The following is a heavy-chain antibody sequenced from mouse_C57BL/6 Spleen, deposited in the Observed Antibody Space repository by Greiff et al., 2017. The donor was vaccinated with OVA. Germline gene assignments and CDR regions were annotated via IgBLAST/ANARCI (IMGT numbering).Heavy chain of an antibody. D-gene: IGHD1-1*01. CDR1: GFSLSTSGMG. J-gene: IGHJ1*03. CDR2: IYWDDDK. Sequence: QVTLKVSGPGILQSSQTLSLTCSFSGFSLSTSGMGVSWIRQPSGKGLEWLAQIYWDDDKRYNPSLKSRPTLSKDTSRNQVFLKITSVDTADTATYYCALHYYGSSYPHIDVWGTGTTVTVSS. V-gene: IGHV8-12*01. CDR3: ALHYYGSSYPHIDV.